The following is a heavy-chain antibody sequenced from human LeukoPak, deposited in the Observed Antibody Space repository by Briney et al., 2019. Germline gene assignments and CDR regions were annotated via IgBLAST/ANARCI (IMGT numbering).Heavy chain of an antibody. V-gene: IGHV3-20*04. D-gene: IGHD6-6*01. J-gene: IGHJ6*03. Sequence: AGSLRLSCAASGFTFDDYGMSWVRQAPGKGLEWVSGINWNGGSTGYADSVKGRFTISRDNAKNSLYLQMNSLRAEDTALYYCARDRIAARSYMDVWGKGTTVTVSS. CDR1: GFTFDDYG. CDR3: ARDRIAARSYMDV. CDR2: INWNGGST.